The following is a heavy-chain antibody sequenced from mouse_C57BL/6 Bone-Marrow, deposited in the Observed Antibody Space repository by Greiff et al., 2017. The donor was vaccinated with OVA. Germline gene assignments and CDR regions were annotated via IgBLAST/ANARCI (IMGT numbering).Heavy chain of an antibody. CDR3: VRPLYYGEAWFAY. J-gene: IGHJ3*01. V-gene: IGHV10-1*01. D-gene: IGHD1-1*01. CDR2: IRSKSNNYAT. CDR1: GFSFNTYA. Sequence: EVQGVESGGGLVQPKGSLKLSCAASGFSFNTYAMNWVRQAPGKGLEWVARIRSKSNNYATYYADSVKDRFTISRDDSESMLYLQMNNLKTEDTAMYYCVRPLYYGEAWFAYWGQGTLVTVSA.